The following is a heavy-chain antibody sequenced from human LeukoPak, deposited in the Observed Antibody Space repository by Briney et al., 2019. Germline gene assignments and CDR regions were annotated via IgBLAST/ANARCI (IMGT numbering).Heavy chain of an antibody. D-gene: IGHD3-10*01. V-gene: IGHV4-39*07. Sequence: SETLSLTCTVSGGSISSSSYYWGWIRQPPGKGLEWIGSIYHGGSTNYNPSLKSRVTISVDKSKNQFSLKLSSVTAADTAVYYCARGWAYYGSGSLLYYYYYYMDVWGKGTTVTVSS. CDR2: IYHGGST. CDR1: GGSISSSSYY. CDR3: ARGWAYYGSGSLLYYYYYYMDV. J-gene: IGHJ6*03.